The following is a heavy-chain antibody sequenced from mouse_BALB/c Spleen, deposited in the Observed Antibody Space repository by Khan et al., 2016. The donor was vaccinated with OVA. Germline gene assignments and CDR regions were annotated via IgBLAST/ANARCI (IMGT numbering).Heavy chain of an antibody. Sequence: QVRLQQSGAELARPGASVKLSCKASGYTFTDYYINWVKQRTGQGLEWLGEIYPVSGTTYYNEQFKDTATLTADKSSSTSFMQLNSLTSEDSSVYFCARAGIGSFAYWGQGTLVTVSA. V-gene: IGHV1-77*01. CDR2: IYPVSGTT. J-gene: IGHJ3*01. CDR3: ARAGIGSFAY. CDR1: GYTFTDYY. D-gene: IGHD2-2*01.